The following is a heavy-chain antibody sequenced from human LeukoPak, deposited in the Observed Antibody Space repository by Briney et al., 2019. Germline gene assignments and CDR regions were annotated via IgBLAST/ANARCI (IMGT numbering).Heavy chain of an antibody. Sequence: SVKVSCKASGGTFSSYAISWVRQAPGQGLEWMGRIIPIFGTANYAQKLQGRVTITTDESTSTAYMELSSLRSEDTAVYYCARGQSWSSYYFDYWGQGTLVTVSS. CDR2: IIPIFGTA. D-gene: IGHD2-8*01. V-gene: IGHV1-69*05. J-gene: IGHJ4*02. CDR3: ARGQSWSSYYFDY. CDR1: GGTFSSYA.